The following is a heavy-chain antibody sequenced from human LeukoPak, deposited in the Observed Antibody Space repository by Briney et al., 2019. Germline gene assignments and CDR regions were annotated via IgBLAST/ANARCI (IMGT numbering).Heavy chain of an antibody. V-gene: IGHV4-4*07. CDR3: ARDRVPAAIYMDV. Sequence: PGGSLRLSCAASGFIFSDSAIHWVRQASGKGLEWVGRIYTSGSTNYNPSLKSRVIISVDTSKNQFSLKLSSVTAADTAVYYCARDRVPAAIYMDVWGKGTTVTISS. CDR1: GFIFSDSA. J-gene: IGHJ6*03. CDR2: IYTSGST. D-gene: IGHD2-2*01.